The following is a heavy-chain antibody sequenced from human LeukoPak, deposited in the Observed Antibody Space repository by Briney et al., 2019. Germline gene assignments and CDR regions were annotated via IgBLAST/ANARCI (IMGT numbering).Heavy chain of an antibody. CDR2: INHSGST. D-gene: IGHD6-6*01. Sequence: SETLSLTCAVYGGSFSGYYWSGIRQPPGKGLEWIGEINHSGSTNYNPSLKSRVTISVDTSKNQFSLKLSSVTAADTAVYYCARGFIGFVLYSSSSGWFDPWGQGTLVTVSS. V-gene: IGHV4-34*01. J-gene: IGHJ5*02. CDR1: GGSFSGYY. CDR3: ARGFIGFVLYSSSSGWFDP.